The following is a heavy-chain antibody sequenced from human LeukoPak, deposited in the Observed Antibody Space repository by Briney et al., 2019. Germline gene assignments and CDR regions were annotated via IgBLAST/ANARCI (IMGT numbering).Heavy chain of an antibody. Sequence: ASVKVSCKASGYTFTSYGIRWVRQAPGQGLEWMGWISAYNGNTNYAQKLQGRVTMTTDTSTSTAYMELRSLRSDDTAVYYCARDQSIAAAGTSDYWGQGTLVTVSS. CDR2: ISAYNGNT. CDR3: ARDQSIAAAGTSDY. D-gene: IGHD6-13*01. V-gene: IGHV1-18*01. J-gene: IGHJ4*02. CDR1: GYTFTSYG.